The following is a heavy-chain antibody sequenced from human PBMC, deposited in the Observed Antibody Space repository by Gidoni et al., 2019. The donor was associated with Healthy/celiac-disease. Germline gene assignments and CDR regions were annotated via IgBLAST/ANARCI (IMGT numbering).Heavy chain of an antibody. V-gene: IGHV1-69*01. CDR2: IIPIFGTA. CDR1: GGTFSSYA. Sequence: QVQLVQSGAEVKKPGSSVKVSCKASGGTFSSYAISWVRQAPGQGLEWMGGIIPIFGTANYAQKFQGRVTITADESTSTAYMELSSLRSEDTAVYYCARGGDAPEALYYYYYGMDVWGQGTTVTVSS. CDR3: ARGGDAPEALYYYYYGMDV. J-gene: IGHJ6*02. D-gene: IGHD4-17*01.